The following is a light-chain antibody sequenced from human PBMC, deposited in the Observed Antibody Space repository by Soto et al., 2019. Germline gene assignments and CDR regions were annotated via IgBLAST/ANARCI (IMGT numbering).Light chain of an antibody. CDR3: QQYGFSPIS. Sequence: EIVLTQSPGTLSLSPGERATLSCRASQTVTNDYVAWYQQKDGQAPRLLIYDASTRATGIPDRFSGSGSGPEYTLTISMLEPEDFAVYSCQQYGFSPISFGQGTRLELK. CDR1: QTVTNDY. CDR2: DAS. V-gene: IGKV3-20*01. J-gene: IGKJ5*01.